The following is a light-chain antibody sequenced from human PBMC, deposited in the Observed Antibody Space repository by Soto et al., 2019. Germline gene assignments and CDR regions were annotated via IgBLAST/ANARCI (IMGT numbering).Light chain of an antibody. J-gene: IGKJ5*01. Sequence: EIVLTQSPCTLSLSPGERATLSCRAIQSVGSSYLAWYQQKPGRAPRLLFYGASSRATGIPDRFSGSGSGTDFTLTISRLEPEDFAVYYCQQYGSSPPITFGQGTRLEI. CDR1: QSVGSSY. V-gene: IGKV3-20*01. CDR3: QQYGSSPPIT. CDR2: GAS.